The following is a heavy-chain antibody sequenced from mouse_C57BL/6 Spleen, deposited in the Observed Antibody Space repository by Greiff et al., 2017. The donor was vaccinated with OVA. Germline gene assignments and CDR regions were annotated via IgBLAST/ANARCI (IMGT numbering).Heavy chain of an antibody. CDR3: AREEDYGSNDY. Sequence: EVQLQQSGPELVKPGASVKISCKASGYTFTDYYMNWVKQSHGKSLEWIGDINPNNGGTSYNQKFKGKATLTVDKSSSTAYMELRSLTSEDSAVYYCAREEDYGSNDYWGQGTTLTVSS. CDR1: GYTFTDYY. V-gene: IGHV1-26*01. J-gene: IGHJ2*01. D-gene: IGHD1-1*01. CDR2: INPNNGGT.